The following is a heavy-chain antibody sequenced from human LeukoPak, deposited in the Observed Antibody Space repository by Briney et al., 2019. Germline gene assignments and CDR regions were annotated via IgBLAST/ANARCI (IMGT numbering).Heavy chain of an antibody. CDR3: ARGGTTVTPGLLWFDP. V-gene: IGHV4-59*01. CDR2: IFYSGTT. Sequence: KPSETLSLACTVSRGSIRNYYWSWIRQPPGKGLEWIGYIFYSGTTNYNPSLESRVTISVDTSKNQFSLKLSSVTAADTAVYYCARGGTTVTPGLLWFDPWGQGTLVTVSS. D-gene: IGHD4-17*01. J-gene: IGHJ5*02. CDR1: RGSIRNYY.